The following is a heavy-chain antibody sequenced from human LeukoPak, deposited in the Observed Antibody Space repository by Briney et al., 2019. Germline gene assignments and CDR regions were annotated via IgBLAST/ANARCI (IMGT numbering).Heavy chain of an antibody. CDR3: AKDPVWSGYSLYYYYMDV. J-gene: IGHJ6*03. V-gene: IGHV3-23*01. Sequence: GGSLRLSCAASGFTFSSYAMSWVRQAPGKGQEWVSAISGSGGSTYYADSVKGRFTISRDNSKNTLYLQMNSLRAEDTAVYYCAKDPVWSGYSLYYYYMDVWGKGTTVTVSS. D-gene: IGHD3-3*01. CDR2: ISGSGGST. CDR1: GFTFSSYA.